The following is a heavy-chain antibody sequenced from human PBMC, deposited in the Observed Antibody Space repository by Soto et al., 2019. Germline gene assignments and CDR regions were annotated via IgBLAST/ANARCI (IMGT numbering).Heavy chain of an antibody. J-gene: IGHJ4*02. CDR1: GFTVSSNY. CDR2: IYSGGST. D-gene: IGHD5-18*01. CDR3: AANTAMASPFDY. V-gene: IGHV3-66*01. Sequence: GGSLRLSCAASGFTVSSNYMSWVRQAPGKGLEWVSVIYSGGSTYYADSVKGRFTISRDNSKNTLYLQMNSLRSEDTAVYYCAANTAMASPFDYWGQGTLVTAPQ.